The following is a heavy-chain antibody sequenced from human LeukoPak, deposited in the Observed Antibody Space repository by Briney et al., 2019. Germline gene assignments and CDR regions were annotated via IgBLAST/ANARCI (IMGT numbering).Heavy chain of an antibody. Sequence: SVKVSCKASGGTFSSYTISWVRQAPGQGLEWMGRIIPILGIANYAQKFQGRVTITADKSTSTAYMELSSLRSEDTAVYYCARDNYYGSGSPIHWGQGTLVTVSS. D-gene: IGHD3-10*01. CDR3: ARDNYYGSGSPIH. CDR1: GGTFSSYT. J-gene: IGHJ4*02. CDR2: IIPILGIA. V-gene: IGHV1-69*04.